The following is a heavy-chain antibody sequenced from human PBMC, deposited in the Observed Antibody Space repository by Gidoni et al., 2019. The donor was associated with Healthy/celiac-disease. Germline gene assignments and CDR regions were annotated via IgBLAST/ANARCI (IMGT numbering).Heavy chain of an antibody. CDR2: ISYDGSNK. D-gene: IGHD2-15*01. CDR1: GFTFSSYA. J-gene: IGHJ3*02. Sequence: QVQLVESGGGVVQPGRSLSLSCAASGFTFSSYALHWVRQAPGKGLEWVAVISYDGSNKYYADSVKGRFTISRDNSKNTLYLQMNSLRAEDTAVYYCAGGTLGVVVAATTRAHDAFDIWGQGTMVTVS. CDR3: AGGTLGVVVAATTRAHDAFDI. V-gene: IGHV3-30-3*01.